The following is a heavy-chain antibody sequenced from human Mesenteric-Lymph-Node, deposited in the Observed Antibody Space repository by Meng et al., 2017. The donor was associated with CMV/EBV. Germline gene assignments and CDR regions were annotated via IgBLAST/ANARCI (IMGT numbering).Heavy chain of an antibody. D-gene: IGHD3-16*01. CDR1: GYTFTGYY. Sequence: ASVKVSCKASGYTFTGYYMHWVRQAPGQGLEWMGWINPNSGGTNYAQKFQGRVTMTRDTSISTAYMELSRLRSDDTAMYYCARVNGHYYGMDVWGQGTTVTVSS. CDR3: ARVNGHYYGMDV. V-gene: IGHV1-2*02. J-gene: IGHJ6*02. CDR2: INPNSGGT.